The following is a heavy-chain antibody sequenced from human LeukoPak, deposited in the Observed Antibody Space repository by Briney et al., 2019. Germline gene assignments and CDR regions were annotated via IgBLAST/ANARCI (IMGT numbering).Heavy chain of an antibody. D-gene: IGHD6-13*01. V-gene: IGHV4-30-4*01. CDR2: IYYSGST. J-gene: IGHJ4*02. Sequence: SQTLSLTCTVSGGSISSGDYYWSWIRQPPGKGLEWIGYIYYSGSTYYNPSLKSRVTISVDTSKNQFSLKLSSVTAADTAVYYCAANRAAGYSSSWYLAYWGQGTLVTVSS. CDR1: GGSISSGDYY. CDR3: AANRAAGYSSSWYLAY.